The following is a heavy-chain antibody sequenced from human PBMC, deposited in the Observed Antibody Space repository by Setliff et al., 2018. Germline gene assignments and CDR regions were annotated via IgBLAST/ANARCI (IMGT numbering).Heavy chain of an antibody. V-gene: IGHV1-69*13. J-gene: IGHJ6*03. D-gene: IGHD6-6*01. CDR2: IIPMFTTA. CDR1: GGTFSSYA. Sequence: WASVKVSCKASGGTFSSYAISWVRQAPGQGLEWMGGIIPMFTTANYAQTFQGRVTITADESTSTAYMELSSLTSGDTAVYYCARVSARRRYYYYMDVWGKGTTVTVSS. CDR3: ARVSARRRYYYYMDV.